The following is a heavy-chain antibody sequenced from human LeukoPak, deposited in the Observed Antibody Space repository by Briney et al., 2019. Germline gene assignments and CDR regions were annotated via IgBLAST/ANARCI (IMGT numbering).Heavy chain of an antibody. Sequence: GGSLRLSCAASGFTFSSYWMHWVRQAPGKGLVWVSRINTDGSSTSYADSVKGRFTISRDNAKNTLFLQMNSLRVEDTALYYCVSGDYGNYWGQGTLVTVSS. CDR2: INTDGSST. CDR3: VSGDYGNY. CDR1: GFTFSSYW. V-gene: IGHV3-74*01. D-gene: IGHD4-17*01. J-gene: IGHJ4*02.